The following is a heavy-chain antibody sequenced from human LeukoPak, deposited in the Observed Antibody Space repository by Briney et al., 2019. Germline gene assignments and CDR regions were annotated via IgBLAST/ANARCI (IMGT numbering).Heavy chain of an antibody. CDR3: ARGYCSGGSCYFDY. J-gene: IGHJ4*02. V-gene: IGHV3-30-3*01. CDR2: TSSDGNIK. CDR1: GFTFSSYA. Sequence: PGRSLRLSCAASGFTFSSYAMHWVRQAPGKGLEWVAVTSSDGNIKYYADSVKGRFTISRDNAKNSLYLQMNSLRAEDTAVYYCARGYCSGGSCYFDYWGQGTLVTVSS. D-gene: IGHD2-15*01.